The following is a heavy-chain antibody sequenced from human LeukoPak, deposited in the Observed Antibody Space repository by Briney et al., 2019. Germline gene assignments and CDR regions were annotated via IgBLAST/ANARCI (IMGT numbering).Heavy chain of an antibody. CDR3: AKVLSYFCFDY. V-gene: IGHV3-64*01. CDR2: ISSNGGST. CDR1: GFTFSSYA. Sequence: GGSLRLSCAASGFTFSSYAMHWVRQAPGKGLEYVSAISSNGGSTYYANSVKGRFTISRDNSKNTLYLQMDSLRAEDTAVYYCAKVLSYFCFDYWGQGTLVTVSS. J-gene: IGHJ4*02. D-gene: IGHD1-26*01.